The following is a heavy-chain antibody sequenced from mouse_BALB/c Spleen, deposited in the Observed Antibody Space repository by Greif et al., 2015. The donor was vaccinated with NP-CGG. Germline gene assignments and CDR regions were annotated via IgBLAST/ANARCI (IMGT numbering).Heavy chain of an antibody. Sequence: QVQLKQSGAELVKPGASVKLSCKASGYTFTSYWMHWVKQRPGQGLEWIGEIDPSDSYTNYNQKFKGKATLTVDKSSSTAYMQLSSLTSEDSAVYYCAYGSSPGAMDYWGQGTSVTVSS. CDR3: AYGSSPGAMDY. V-gene: IGHV1-69*02. CDR1: GYTFTSYW. J-gene: IGHJ4*01. D-gene: IGHD1-1*01. CDR2: IDPSDSYT.